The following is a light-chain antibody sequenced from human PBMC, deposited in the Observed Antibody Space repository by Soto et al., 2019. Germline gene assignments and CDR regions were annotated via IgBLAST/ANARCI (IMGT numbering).Light chain of an antibody. Sequence: QSVLTQPPSVSGAPGQRVTISCTGSSSYIGAGYDVHWYQQLPGTAPKLLIYGNNNRPSGVPDRFSGSKSGTSASLAITGLQAEDEADYYCQSYDSSLSGKVVFGGGTQLTVL. CDR2: GNN. V-gene: IGLV1-40*01. CDR3: QSYDSSLSGKVV. CDR1: SSYIGAGYD. J-gene: IGLJ2*01.